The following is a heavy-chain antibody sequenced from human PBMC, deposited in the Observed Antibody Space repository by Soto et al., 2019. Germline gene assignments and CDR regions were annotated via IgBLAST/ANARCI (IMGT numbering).Heavy chain of an antibody. Sequence: QVQLVESGGGVVQPGRSLRLSCAASGFTFSSYDMHWVRQAPGKGLEWVAIISFDGSNKYYADSVKGRFTISRDNSKNTLYLQMNSLRAEDTAVYYCAKEAGDYYDSSDYYGAYDYWGQGTLVTVSS. J-gene: IGHJ4*02. V-gene: IGHV3-30*18. CDR2: ISFDGSNK. CDR1: GFTFSSYD. D-gene: IGHD3-22*01. CDR3: AKEAGDYYDSSDYYGAYDY.